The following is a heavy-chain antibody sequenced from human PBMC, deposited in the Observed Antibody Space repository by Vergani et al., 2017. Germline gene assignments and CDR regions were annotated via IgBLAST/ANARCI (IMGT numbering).Heavy chain of an antibody. CDR3: ARERYSSGWYEVRRYGMDV. J-gene: IGHJ6*02. D-gene: IGHD6-19*01. Sequence: EVQLVESGGGLVQPGGSLRLSCAASGFTFSSYEMNWVRQAPGKGLEWVSYISSSGSTIYYADSVKGRFTISRDNAKNSLYLQMNSLRAEDSAVYYCARERYSSGWYEVRRYGMDVWGQGTTVTVSS. CDR1: GFTFSSYE. CDR2: ISSSGSTI. V-gene: IGHV3-48*03.